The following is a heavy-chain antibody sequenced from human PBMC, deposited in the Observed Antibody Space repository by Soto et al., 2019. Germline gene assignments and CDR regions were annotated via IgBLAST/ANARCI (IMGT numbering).Heavy chain of an antibody. CDR3: ARAERSYYYDSSGYYNWFDP. D-gene: IGHD3-22*01. CDR1: GGTFSSYA. J-gene: IGHJ5*02. V-gene: IGHV1-69*13. Sequence: SVKVSCKASGGTFSSYAISWVRQAPGQGLEWMGGIIPIFGTANYAQKFQGRVTITADESTSTAYMELSSLRSEDTAVYYCARAERSYYYDSSGYYNWFDPWGQGTLVTVSS. CDR2: IIPIFGTA.